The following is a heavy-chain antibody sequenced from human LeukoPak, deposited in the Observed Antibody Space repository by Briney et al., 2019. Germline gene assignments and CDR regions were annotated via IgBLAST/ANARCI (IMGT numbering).Heavy chain of an antibody. Sequence: GGSLRLSCAASGFTFSSYAMLWVRQAPGKGLEYVLTISNNGGSTYYANSVRGRFTFSRDNSKNTLYLQMGSLRAEDMAVYYCGRGGFSGDYDYWGQGTLVTVSS. D-gene: IGHD4-17*01. CDR1: GFTFSSYA. CDR3: GRGGFSGDYDY. CDR2: ISNNGGST. J-gene: IGHJ4*02. V-gene: IGHV3-64*01.